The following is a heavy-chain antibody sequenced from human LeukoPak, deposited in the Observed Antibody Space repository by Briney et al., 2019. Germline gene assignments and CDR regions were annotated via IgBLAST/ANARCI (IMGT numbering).Heavy chain of an antibody. J-gene: IGHJ4*02. CDR1: GFTFRSYS. CDR3: ARAVAAAGSPDF. CDR2: ISSSSNYI. V-gene: IGHV3-21*01. D-gene: IGHD6-13*01. Sequence: PGGSLRLSCAASGFTFRSYSMNWVRQAPGKGLEWVSSISSSSNYIYYADSVKGRFTISRDNAKNSLYLQMNSLRAEDTAVYYCARAVAAAGSPDFWGQGTLVTVSS.